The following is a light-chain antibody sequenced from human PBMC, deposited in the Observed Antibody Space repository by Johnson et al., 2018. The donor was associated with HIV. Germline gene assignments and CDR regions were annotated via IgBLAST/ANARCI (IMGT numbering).Light chain of an antibody. CDR3: GIWDASLSPLCV. J-gene: IGLJ1*01. Sequence: QAVLTQPPSVSAAPGQRVNISCSGNISNIESYFVSWYQQLPGAAPTLLIYEDNKRPSGIPDRFSGSKSGATATLGITGLQTGDEADYYCGIWDASLSPLCVFGSGTTITV. CDR1: ISNIESYF. CDR2: EDN. V-gene: IGLV1-51*02.